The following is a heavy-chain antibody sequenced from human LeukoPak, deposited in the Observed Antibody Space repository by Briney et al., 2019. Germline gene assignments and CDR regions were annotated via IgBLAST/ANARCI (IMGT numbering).Heavy chain of an antibody. J-gene: IGHJ4*02. Sequence: QTGGSLRLSCAASGFTFSTYGMHWVRQAPGKGLEWVAVISYDGSNKYYADSVKGRFTISRDNSKNTLYLQMNSLRAEDTAVYYCARIAAAGTATPLWGQGTLVTVSS. CDR1: GFTFSTYG. CDR3: ARIAAAGTATPL. CDR2: ISYDGSNK. D-gene: IGHD6-13*01. V-gene: IGHV3-30*03.